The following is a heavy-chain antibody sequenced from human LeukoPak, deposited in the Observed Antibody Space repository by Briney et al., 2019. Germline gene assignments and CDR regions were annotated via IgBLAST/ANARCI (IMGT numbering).Heavy chain of an antibody. J-gene: IGHJ4*02. V-gene: IGHV4-34*01. Sequence: SETLSLTCTVSGGSISSYYWSWLRQPPGKGLEWIGEINHSGSTNYNPSLKSRVTISVDTSKNQFSLKLSSVTAADTAVYYCARRPLYSRPFDYWGQGTLVTVSS. CDR1: GGSISSYY. CDR3: ARRPLYSRPFDY. D-gene: IGHD6-13*01. CDR2: INHSGST.